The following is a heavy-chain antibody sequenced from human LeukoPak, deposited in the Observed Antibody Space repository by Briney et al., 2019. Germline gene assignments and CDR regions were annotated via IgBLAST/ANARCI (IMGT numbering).Heavy chain of an antibody. CDR2: LYTDDTT. J-gene: IGHJ4*02. Sequence: GGSLRLSCVAFGFTVSDYYMSWVRQAPGKGLEWVSLLYTDDTTIYADSVEGRFTISRDDSKNTIYLHMTTLRGEDTAVYYCARGGAFYWNPRYWGQGTLVTVSS. D-gene: IGHD1-1*01. CDR1: GFTVSDYY. V-gene: IGHV3-53*01. CDR3: ARGGAFYWNPRY.